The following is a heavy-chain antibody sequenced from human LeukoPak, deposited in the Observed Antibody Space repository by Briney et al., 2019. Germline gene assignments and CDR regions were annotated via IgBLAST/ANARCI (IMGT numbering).Heavy chain of an antibody. CDR2: ISAYNDDT. CDR3: ARGLEWLTRRHTWFDP. D-gene: IGHD3-3*01. CDR1: GYTFTSYG. V-gene: IGHV1-18*01. J-gene: IGHJ5*02. Sequence: GASVKVSCKASGYTFTSYGISWVRQAPGQGLEWMGWISAYNDDTNYAQKLQGRVTMTTDTSTSTAYMELRSLRSDDTAVYYCARGLEWLTRRHTWFDPWGQGTLVTVSS.